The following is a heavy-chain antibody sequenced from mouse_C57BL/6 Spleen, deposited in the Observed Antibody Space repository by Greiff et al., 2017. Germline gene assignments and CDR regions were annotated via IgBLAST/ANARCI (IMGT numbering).Heavy chain of an antibody. J-gene: IGHJ4*01. CDR2: ISPGSGST. CDR3: ARGGYYDERAIDY. Sequence: VQLQQPGAELVKPGASVTMSCKASGYTFTSYWITWVKQRPGQGLEWIGAISPGSGSTNYNEKFKSKATLTVDTSSSTAYMQLSSLTSEDAAVYYWARGGYYDERAIDYWGQGTSVTVSS. D-gene: IGHD2-4*01. CDR1: GYTFTSYW. V-gene: IGHV1-55*01.